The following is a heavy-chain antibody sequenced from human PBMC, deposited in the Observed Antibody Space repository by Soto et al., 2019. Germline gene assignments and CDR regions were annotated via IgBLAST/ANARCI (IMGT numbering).Heavy chain of an antibody. CDR1: GGSFSGYY. J-gene: IGHJ6*02. D-gene: IGHD6-6*01. Sequence: SETLSLTCAVYGGSFSGYYWSWIRQPPGKGLEWIGEINHSGSTNYNPSLKSRVTISVDTSKNQFSLKLSSVTAADTAVYYCARWSSIAARPRPRGYYGMDVWGQGTTVTVSS. V-gene: IGHV4-34*01. CDR3: ARWSSIAARPRPRGYYGMDV. CDR2: INHSGST.